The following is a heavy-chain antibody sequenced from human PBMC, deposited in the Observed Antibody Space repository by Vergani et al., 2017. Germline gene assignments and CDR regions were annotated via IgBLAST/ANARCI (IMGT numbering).Heavy chain of an antibody. CDR2: ISPDGFST. D-gene: IGHD2-15*01. J-gene: IGHJ5*02. V-gene: IGHV1-46*01. CDR1: GYTFTAYY. CDR3: ARDKSSVVVAATPWFDP. Sequence: QVQLVQSGAEVGKPGASVKISCKASGYTFTAYYIHWVRQAPEQGLEWVGVISPDGFSTFYAQKFQGRVTITRDTSTSTVYMELSRLRSDDTAVYYCARDKSSVVVAATPWFDPWGQGTLVTVSS.